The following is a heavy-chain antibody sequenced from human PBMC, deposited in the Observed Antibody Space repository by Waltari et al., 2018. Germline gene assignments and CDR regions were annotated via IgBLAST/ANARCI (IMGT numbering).Heavy chain of an antibody. D-gene: IGHD1-26*01. CDR3: ARVEWELRGFAFDI. CDR1: GYTFTGYY. Sequence: QVQLVQSGAEVKKPGASVKVSCKASGYTFTGYYMHWVRQAPGQGLEWMGWINPNRGGTNYAQKFQGRVTMTRDTSISTAYMELSRLRSDDTAVYYCARVEWELRGFAFDIWGQGTMVTVSS. CDR2: INPNRGGT. J-gene: IGHJ3*02. V-gene: IGHV1-2*02.